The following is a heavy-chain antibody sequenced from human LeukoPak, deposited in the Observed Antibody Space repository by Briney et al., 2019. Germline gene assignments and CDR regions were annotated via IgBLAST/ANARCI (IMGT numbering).Heavy chain of an antibody. J-gene: IGHJ3*02. D-gene: IGHD3/OR15-3a*01. V-gene: IGHV1-2*02. CDR1: GHTFIDYY. CDR3: ARIMEYYDFTPRGFDI. CDR2: INPNSGTT. Sequence: ASVKVCCKASGHTFIDYYIHWGRQAPGHGLEWMGWINPNSGTTNIAQKFQGRFTVTRDTSITTAFMDLSSLRSDDTAVYYCARIMEYYDFTPRGFDIWGQGTMVAVSS.